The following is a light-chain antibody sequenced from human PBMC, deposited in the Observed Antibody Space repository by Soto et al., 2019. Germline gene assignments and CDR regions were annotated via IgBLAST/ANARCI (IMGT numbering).Light chain of an antibody. CDR1: QSISSSY. V-gene: IGKV3D-20*02. J-gene: IGKJ3*01. CDR3: QQRSSWPFT. Sequence: IVLTQSPGTLSLSPGDRATLSCRASQSISSSYLAWYQQKPGQAPRLLIYGASNRAPGIPDRFSGSESGTDFTLTISSLEPEDFAVYYCQQRSSWPFTFGPGTKVDIK. CDR2: GAS.